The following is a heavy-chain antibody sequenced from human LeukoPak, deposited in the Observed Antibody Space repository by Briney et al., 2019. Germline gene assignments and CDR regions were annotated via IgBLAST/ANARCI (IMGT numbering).Heavy chain of an antibody. V-gene: IGHV3-21*06. CDR3: AREAGYQLFTAALIYYYYYMDV. CDR2: ISSSSSYI. Sequence: GGSLRLSCATSGFTFSSYSFNWVRQAPGMGLEWVSSISSSSSYIYYADSVRGRFTISRDNAKNSVYLQMNSLRAEDTAVYYCAREAGYQLFTAALIYYYYYMDVWGKGTTVTVSS. J-gene: IGHJ6*03. CDR1: GFTFSSYS. D-gene: IGHD2-2*01.